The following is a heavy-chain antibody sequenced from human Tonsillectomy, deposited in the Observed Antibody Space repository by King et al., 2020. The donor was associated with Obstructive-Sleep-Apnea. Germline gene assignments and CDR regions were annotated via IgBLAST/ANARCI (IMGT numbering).Heavy chain of an antibody. CDR3: ARLDYDFWSGPGFDP. Sequence: GQLVQSGAEVKKPGESLKISCKGSGYSFTSYWIGWVRQMPGKGLEWMGIIYPGDSDTRYSPSFQGQVPISAAKSISTAYLQWSSLKASDTAMYYCARLDYDFWSGPGFDPWGQGTLVTVSA. V-gene: IGHV5-51*01. CDR1: GYSFTSYW. J-gene: IGHJ5*02. CDR2: IYPGDSDT. D-gene: IGHD3-3*01.